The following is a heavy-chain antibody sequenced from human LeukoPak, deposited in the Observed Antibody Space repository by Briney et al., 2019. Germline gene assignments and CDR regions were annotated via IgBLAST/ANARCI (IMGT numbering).Heavy chain of an antibody. V-gene: IGHV4-59*01. CDR3: ARGGSYLSAFDI. CDR2: IYYSGYT. Sequence: SETLSLTCSVSGDSISNYYWNWIRQPPGKGLEWIGYIYYSGYTNYNPSLKGRVTISVDTSKNQFSLKLSSVTAADTAVYYCARGGSYLSAFDIWGQGTMVTVSS. D-gene: IGHD1-26*01. J-gene: IGHJ3*02. CDR1: GDSISNYY.